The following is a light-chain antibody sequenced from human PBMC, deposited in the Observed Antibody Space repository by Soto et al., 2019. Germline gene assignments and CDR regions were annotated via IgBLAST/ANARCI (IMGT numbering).Light chain of an antibody. CDR2: QTS. CDR1: QYINTR. J-gene: IGKJ1*01. Sequence: EIVFTQSSATLSSFPGDRVTLSCRASQYINTRLAWYQHRPGQAPRLLIYQTSLRAAGIPARFSASGSGTDFTLTISDVQPEDFALYYCHQRQSWPRTFGQGTKVDIK. V-gene: IGKV3-11*01. CDR3: HQRQSWPRT.